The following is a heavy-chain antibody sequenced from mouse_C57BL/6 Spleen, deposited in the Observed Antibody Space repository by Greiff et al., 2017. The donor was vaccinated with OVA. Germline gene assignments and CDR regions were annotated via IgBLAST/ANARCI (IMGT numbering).Heavy chain of an antibody. CDR2: IDPETGGT. J-gene: IGHJ1*03. CDR1: GYTFTDYE. Sequence: VQLQQSGAELVRPGASVTLSCKASGYTFTDYEMHWVKQTPVHGLEWIGAIDPETGGTAYNQKFKGKAIMTADKSSSTAYMELRSLTSDDSAVYYCTQNYYGSSYWYFDVWGTGTTVTVSS. V-gene: IGHV1-15*01. D-gene: IGHD1-1*01. CDR3: TQNYYGSSYWYFDV.